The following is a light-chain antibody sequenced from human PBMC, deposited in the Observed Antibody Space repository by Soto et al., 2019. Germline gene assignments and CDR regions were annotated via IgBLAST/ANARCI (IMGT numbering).Light chain of an antibody. CDR3: CSYAGSNYV. CDR1: SSDVGSYNL. V-gene: IGLV2-23*02. J-gene: IGLJ1*01. Sequence: QSALTQPASVSGSPGQSITISCTGTSSDVGSYNLVSWYQQHPGKAPKLMIYEVSKRPSGVSNRFSGSKSGNTASLTISGLQDEDEADYYCCSYAGSNYVFGTGTKLTVL. CDR2: EVS.